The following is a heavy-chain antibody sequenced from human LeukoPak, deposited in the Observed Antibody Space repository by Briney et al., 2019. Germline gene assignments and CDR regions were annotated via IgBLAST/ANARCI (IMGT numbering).Heavy chain of an antibody. CDR3: ARGYLEWELHFFDY. D-gene: IGHD1-26*01. V-gene: IGHV4-39*07. Sequence: SETLSLTCSVSSGSISSSGYYWGWIRQPPGKGLEWIGSFSYSGGTYYSPSLQSRATISVDTSRNQFSLKLSSVTAADTAVYYCARGYLEWELHFFDYWGQGTLVTVSS. CDR2: FSYSGGT. J-gene: IGHJ4*02. CDR1: SGSISSSGYY.